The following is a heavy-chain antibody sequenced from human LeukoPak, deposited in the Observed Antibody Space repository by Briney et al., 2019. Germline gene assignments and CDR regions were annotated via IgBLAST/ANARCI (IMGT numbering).Heavy chain of an antibody. CDR3: ARGGVTGTDY. J-gene: IGHJ4*02. CDR2: IIPILGIA. CDR1: GGTFSSYA. Sequence: ASVKVSCKASGGTFSSYAISWVRQAPGQGLEWMGRIIPILGIANYARKFQGRVTITADKSTSTAYMELSSLRSEDTAVYYCARGGVTGTDYWGQGTLVTVSS. D-gene: IGHD2-21*02. V-gene: IGHV1-69*04.